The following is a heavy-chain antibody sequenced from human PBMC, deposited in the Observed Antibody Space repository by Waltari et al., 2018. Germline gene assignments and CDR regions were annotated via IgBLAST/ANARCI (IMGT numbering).Heavy chain of an antibody. CDR2: IRNQAYGAAT. V-gene: IGHV3-49*03. CDR1: GFSFGAYA. J-gene: IGHJ4*02. Sequence: VQLMESGGTLVQPGRYLRLSCPTNGFSFGAYAMSWFRQAPGKGLEWVGFIRNQAYGAATEYAASVKDRFAISRDDSKGIAYLQMNNLKIEDTAMYYCSRVKSWGAGDYWGQGTLVTVSS. CDR3: SRVKSWGAGDY. D-gene: IGHD3-16*01.